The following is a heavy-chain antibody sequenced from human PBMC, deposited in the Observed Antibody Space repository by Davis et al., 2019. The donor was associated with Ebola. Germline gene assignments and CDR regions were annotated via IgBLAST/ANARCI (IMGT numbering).Heavy chain of an antibody. CDR3: AREIGWLQLGLDY. CDR1: GFTFSSYA. J-gene: IGHJ4*02. D-gene: IGHD5-24*01. Sequence: GESLKISCAASGFTFSSYAMSWVRQAPGKGLEWVAFIRYDGSNKYYADSVKGRFTVSRDNAKNSLYLQMNSLRDEDTAVYYCAREIGWLQLGLDYWGQGTLVTVSS. CDR2: IRYDGSNK. V-gene: IGHV3-33*08.